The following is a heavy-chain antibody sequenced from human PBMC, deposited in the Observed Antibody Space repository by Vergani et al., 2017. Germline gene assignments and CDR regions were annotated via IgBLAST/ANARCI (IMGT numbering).Heavy chain of an antibody. CDR3: ARSLSKRLRWSFAY. Sequence: QVQLVQSGAEVKKPGASVTVSCKASGYTFTSYDIHWVRQATGQGLEWMGWMNPNSGNTGYAQKFQGRVTITRNTSISTAYMELSSLRSEDTAVYYCARSLSKRLRWSFAYWGQGTLVTVSS. CDR2: MNPNSGNT. J-gene: IGHJ4*02. D-gene: IGHD4-23*01. V-gene: IGHV1-8*03. CDR1: GYTFTSYD.